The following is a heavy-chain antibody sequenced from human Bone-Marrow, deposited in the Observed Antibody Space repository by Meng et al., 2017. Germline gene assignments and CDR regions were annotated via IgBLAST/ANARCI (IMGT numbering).Heavy chain of an antibody. CDR2: IYSGGST. J-gene: IGHJ4*02. Sequence: LSLTCAASGFTVSSNYMSWVRQAPGKGLEWVSVIYSGGSTYYADSVKGRFTISRDNSKNTLYLQMNSLRAEDTAVYYCARHSGYSLPFNLDYWGQGTLVTVSS. V-gene: IGHV3-66*02. CDR1: GFTVSSNY. D-gene: IGHD1-26*01. CDR3: ARHSGYSLPFNLDY.